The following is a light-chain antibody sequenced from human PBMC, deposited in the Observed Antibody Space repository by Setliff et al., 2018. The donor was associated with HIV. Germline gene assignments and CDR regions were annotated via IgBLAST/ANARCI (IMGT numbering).Light chain of an antibody. CDR3: TSYANSDAFI. CDR2: DVT. CDR1: SSDVGAFDS. Sequence: QSALTQPASVSGSPGQSITVSCTGTSSDVGAFDSVSWYRQHPGKAPELMIYDVTNRPSGVSNRFSGSKSGNTASLTISGLQAEDEADYYCTSYANSDAFIFGTGTKVTVL. V-gene: IGLV2-14*03. J-gene: IGLJ1*01.